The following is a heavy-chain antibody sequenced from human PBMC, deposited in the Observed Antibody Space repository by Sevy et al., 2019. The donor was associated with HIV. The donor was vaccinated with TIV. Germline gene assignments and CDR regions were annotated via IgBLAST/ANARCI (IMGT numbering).Heavy chain of an antibody. D-gene: IGHD5-18*01. CDR2: ISYDGSKK. J-gene: IGHJ4*02. CDR1: GFTFSSYA. Sequence: GGSLRLSCAASGFTFSSYAMHRVRQAPGKGLQWVAVISYDGSKKFYGDSVKGRFTISRDNSKNTLYLQMNSLRPEDTAVYYCAIGPGLHGYTYDWEVDYWGQGTLVTVSS. CDR3: AIGPGLHGYTYDWEVDY. V-gene: IGHV3-30-3*01.